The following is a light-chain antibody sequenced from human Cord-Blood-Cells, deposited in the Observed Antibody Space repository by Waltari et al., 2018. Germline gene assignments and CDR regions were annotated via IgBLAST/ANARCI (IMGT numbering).Light chain of an antibody. CDR1: QSVSSSY. Sequence: IVLTQSPATLSLSPGERAPLSCRASQSVSSSYLAWYQQKPGQAPRLLIYGASSRATGIPDRFSGSGSGTDFTLTISRLEPEDFAVYYCQQYGSSPYTFGQGTKLEIK. V-gene: IGKV3-20*01. CDR3: QQYGSSPYT. CDR2: GAS. J-gene: IGKJ2*01.